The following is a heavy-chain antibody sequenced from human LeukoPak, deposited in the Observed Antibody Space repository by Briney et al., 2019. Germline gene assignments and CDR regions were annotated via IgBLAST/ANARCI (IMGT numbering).Heavy chain of an antibody. CDR2: IRYDGSNK. CDR3: AKDEAVAGTIASDALDY. CDR1: GFTFSSYG. D-gene: IGHD6-19*01. J-gene: IGHJ4*02. V-gene: IGHV3-30*02. Sequence: GGSLRLSCAASGFTFSSYGMHWVRQAPGKGLEWVAFIRYDGSNKYYADSVKGRFTISRDNSKNTLYLQMNSLRAEDTAVYYCAKDEAVAGTIASDALDYWGEGTRVTVSS.